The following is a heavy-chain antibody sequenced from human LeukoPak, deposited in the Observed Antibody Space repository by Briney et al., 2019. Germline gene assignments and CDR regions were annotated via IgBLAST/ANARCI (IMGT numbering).Heavy chain of an antibody. CDR3: ARHIAVAGPGYFDL. CDR2: IIPIFGTA. D-gene: IGHD6-19*01. J-gene: IGHJ2*01. V-gene: IGHV1-69*13. Sequence: ASVKVSCKASGGTFSSYAISWVRQAPGQGLEWMGGIIPIFGTANYAQKLQGRVTITADESTSTAYMELSSLRSEDTAVYYCARHIAVAGPGYFDLWGRGTLVTVSS. CDR1: GGTFSSYA.